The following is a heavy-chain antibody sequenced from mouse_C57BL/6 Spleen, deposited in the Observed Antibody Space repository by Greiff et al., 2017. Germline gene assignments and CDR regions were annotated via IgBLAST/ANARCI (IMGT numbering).Heavy chain of an antibody. D-gene: IGHD1-1*01. V-gene: IGHV1-50*01. CDR2: IDPSDSYT. J-gene: IGHJ1*03. CDR1: GYTFTSYW. CDR3: ARGDIRLRVGYFGV. Sequence: VQLQQPGAELVKPGASVKLSCKASGYTFTSYWMQWVKQRPGQGLEWIGEIDPSDSYTNYNQKFKGKATLTVDTSSSTAYMQLSSLTSEDSAVYYCARGDIRLRVGYFGVWGTGTTVTVSS.